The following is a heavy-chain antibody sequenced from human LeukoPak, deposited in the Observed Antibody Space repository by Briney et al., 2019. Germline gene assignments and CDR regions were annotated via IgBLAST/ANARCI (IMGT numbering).Heavy chain of an antibody. V-gene: IGHV3-30*04. D-gene: IGHD6-13*01. J-gene: IGHJ3*02. Sequence: PGRSLRLSCAGSGFTFSSCAVHWVRQAPGKGLEWVAVISYDGSNKYYADSVKGRFTISRDNSKNTLYLQMNSLRAEDTAVYYCAKDLFAIAAADAFDIWGQGTMVTVSS. CDR1: GFTFSSCA. CDR3: AKDLFAIAAADAFDI. CDR2: ISYDGSNK.